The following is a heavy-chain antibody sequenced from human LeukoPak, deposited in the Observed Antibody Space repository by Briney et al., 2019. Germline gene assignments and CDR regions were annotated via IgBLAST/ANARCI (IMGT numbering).Heavy chain of an antibody. J-gene: IGHJ5*02. CDR3: ARDHNNWNYGVIDL. CDR1: GFRFSDYY. CDR2: ISGNTPTI. D-gene: IGHD1-7*01. V-gene: IGHV3-11*04. Sequence: GGSLRLSCAASGFRFSDYYMSWIRQVPGRGLEWLSCISGNTPTIYYADSVKGRFTISRDNDKNSLYLHMNSLRAEDTAVYYCARDHNNWNYGVIDLWGQGTLVSVSS.